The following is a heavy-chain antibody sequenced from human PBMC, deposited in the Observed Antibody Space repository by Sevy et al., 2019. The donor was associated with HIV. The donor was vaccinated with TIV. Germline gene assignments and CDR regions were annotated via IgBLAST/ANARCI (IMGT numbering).Heavy chain of an antibody. CDR2: IYSSGST. D-gene: IGHD3-3*01. CDR1: GGSISGYY. J-gene: IGHJ4*02. CDR3: ARTAQFGVVDY. V-gene: IGHV4-4*07. Sequence: SETLSLTCTVSGGSISGYYWSWIRQPAGKGLEWIGRIYSSGSTNYHPSLKSRVTTSVDTSKNQFSLKLSSVTAADTAVYYCARTAQFGVVDYWGQGTLVTVSS.